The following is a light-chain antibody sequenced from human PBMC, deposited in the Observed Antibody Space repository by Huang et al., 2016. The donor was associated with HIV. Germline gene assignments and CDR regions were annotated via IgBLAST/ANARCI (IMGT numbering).Light chain of an antibody. J-gene: IGKJ4*01. Sequence: EIVLTQSPGTLSLSPGERATLSCRASQSISNGYLALYQQKPGQAPRLLMYAASTRPTGIPDKFSGSGSGTDFALTISRLEPEDFAVYYCQHYGGSSRTFGEGTKVEIK. V-gene: IGKV3-20*01. CDR2: AAS. CDR3: QHYGGSSRT. CDR1: QSISNGY.